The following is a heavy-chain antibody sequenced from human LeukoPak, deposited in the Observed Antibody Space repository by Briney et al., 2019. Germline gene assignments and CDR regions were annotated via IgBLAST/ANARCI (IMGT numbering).Heavy chain of an antibody. CDR2: IIPIFGTA. Sequence: ASVKVSCKASGGTFSSYAISWVRQAPGQGLEWMGGIIPIFGTANYAQKFQGRVTITTDESTSTAYMELSSLRSEDTAVYYCARGITIFNWFDPGAREPWSPSPQ. CDR3: ARGITIFNWFDP. J-gene: IGHJ5*02. CDR1: GGTFSSYA. D-gene: IGHD3-9*01. V-gene: IGHV1-69*05.